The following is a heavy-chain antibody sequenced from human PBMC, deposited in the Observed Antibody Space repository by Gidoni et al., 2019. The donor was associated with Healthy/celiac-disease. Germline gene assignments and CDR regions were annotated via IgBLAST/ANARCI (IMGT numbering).Heavy chain of an antibody. J-gene: IGHJ4*02. Sequence: QVQLVASGGGVVQPGRSLRLSCAASGFTFSSYGMHWVRQAPGKGLEWVAVISYDGSNKYYADSVKGRFTISRDNSKNTLYLQMNSLRAEDTAVYYCAKGATTFDYWGQGTLVTVSS. CDR2: ISYDGSNK. V-gene: IGHV3-30*18. CDR1: GFTFSSYG. D-gene: IGHD1-26*01. CDR3: AKGATTFDY.